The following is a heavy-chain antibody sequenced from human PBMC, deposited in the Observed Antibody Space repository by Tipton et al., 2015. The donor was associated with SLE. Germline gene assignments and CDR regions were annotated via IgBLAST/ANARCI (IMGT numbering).Heavy chain of an antibody. CDR2: ISWNSGSI. V-gene: IGHV3-9*01. CDR3: AKESVAGLFDY. D-gene: IGHD6-19*01. CDR1: GFTFDDYA. J-gene: IGHJ4*02. Sequence: SLRLSCAASGFTFDDYAMHWVRQAPGKGLEWVSGISWNSGSIGYADSVKGRFTISRDNAKNSLYLQMNSLRAEDTALYYCAKESVAGLFDYWGQGTPVTVSS.